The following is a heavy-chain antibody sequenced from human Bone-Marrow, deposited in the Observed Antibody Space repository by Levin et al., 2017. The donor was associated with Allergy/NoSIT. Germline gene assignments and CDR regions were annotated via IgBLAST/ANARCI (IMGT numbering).Heavy chain of an antibody. CDR3: AKSVQRQQLVRGLDAFDI. D-gene: IGHD6-13*01. CDR2: ISGSGGST. J-gene: IGHJ3*02. Sequence: GESLKISCAASGFTFSSYAMSWVRQAPGKGLEWVSAISGSGGSTYYADSVKGRFTISRDNSKNTLYLQMNSLRAEDTAVYYCAKSVQRQQLVRGLDAFDIWGQGTMVTVSS. CDR1: GFTFSSYA. V-gene: IGHV3-23*01.